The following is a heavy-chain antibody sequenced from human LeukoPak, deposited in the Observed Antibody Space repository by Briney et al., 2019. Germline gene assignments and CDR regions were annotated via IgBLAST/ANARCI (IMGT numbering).Heavy chain of an antibody. D-gene: IGHD5-24*01. CDR3: AKGARGGYNADAFDI. Sequence: GGSLRLSCAASGFTFRNYALTWVRQAPGEGLEWVSSISGSGGSTYYADSVKGRFTISRDNSKNTLYLQMNSLRAEDTAVYYCAKGARGGYNADAFDIWGQGTMVTVSS. CDR1: GFTFRNYA. CDR2: ISGSGGST. J-gene: IGHJ3*02. V-gene: IGHV3-23*01.